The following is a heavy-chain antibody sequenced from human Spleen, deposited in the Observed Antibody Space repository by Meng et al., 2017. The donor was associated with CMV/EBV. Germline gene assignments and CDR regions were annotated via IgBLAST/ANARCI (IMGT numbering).Heavy chain of an antibody. CDR1: GGTLSSYA. Sequence: SVKVSCKASGGTLSSYAITWVRRAPGQGLEWMGDIIPIFDTTHYAQMFQGRVTITTDESTTTAYMELSSLRSEDTAVYYCARALRNYHDGAGDYQRRFYYYGVDVWGQGTTVTVSS. CDR3: ARALRNYHDGAGDYQRRFYYYGVDV. J-gene: IGHJ6*02. D-gene: IGHD3-22*01. V-gene: IGHV1-69*05. CDR2: IIPIFDTT.